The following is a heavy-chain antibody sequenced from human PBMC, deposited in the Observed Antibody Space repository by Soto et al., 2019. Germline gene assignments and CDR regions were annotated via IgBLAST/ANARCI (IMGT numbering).Heavy chain of an antibody. D-gene: IGHD6-6*01. Sequence: GESLKISCKASGYTFSNYWIGWVRQMPGKGLEWMGIIYPGDSDTRYSPSFEGQVTISADKSITTAYLQWSSLKASDTAMYYCARPSYSSSRYYGMDVWGQGTTVTVSS. J-gene: IGHJ6*02. CDR3: ARPSYSSSRYYGMDV. CDR2: IYPGDSDT. V-gene: IGHV5-51*01. CDR1: GYTFSNYW.